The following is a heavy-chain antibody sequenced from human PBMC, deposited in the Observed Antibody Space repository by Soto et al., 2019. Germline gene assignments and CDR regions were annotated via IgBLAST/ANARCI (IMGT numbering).Heavy chain of an antibody. CDR3: ARSHSSSSGLGVAY. V-gene: IGHV1-69*02. Sequence: ASVKVSCKASGGTFSSYTISWVRQAPGQGLEWMGRIIPILGIANYAQKFQGRVTITADKSTSTAYMELSSLRSEDTAVYYCARSHSSSSGLGVAYWGQGTLVTVSS. J-gene: IGHJ4*02. CDR1: GGTFSSYT. CDR2: IIPILGIA. D-gene: IGHD6-6*01.